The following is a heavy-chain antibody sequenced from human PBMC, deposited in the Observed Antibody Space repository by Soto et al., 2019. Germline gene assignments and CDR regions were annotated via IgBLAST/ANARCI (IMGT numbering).Heavy chain of an antibody. V-gene: IGHV4-39*01. CDR2: IYYSGST. CDR1: GGSISSTGYY. J-gene: IGHJ4*02. CDR3: ARPAGPFAS. Sequence: SETLSLTCTVSGGSISSTGYYWGWIRQPPGKGLEWIGSIYYSGSTNYNPALKSRVTISVDTSKNQFSLKLSSVTAADTAVYYCARPAGPFASGGQEALSTAPQ.